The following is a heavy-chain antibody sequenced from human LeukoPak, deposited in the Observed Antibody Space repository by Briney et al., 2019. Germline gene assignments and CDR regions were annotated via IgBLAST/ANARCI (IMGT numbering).Heavy chain of an antibody. D-gene: IGHD3-9*01. J-gene: IGHJ4*02. CDR3: ARDLALRYFDWSPGDY. Sequence: GGSLRLSCAASGFTFSSYAMHWVRQAPGKGLEWVAVISYDGSNKYYADSVKGRFTISRDNSKNTLYLQMNSLRAEDTAVYYCARDLALRYFDWSPGDYWGQGSLVTVSS. V-gene: IGHV3-30-3*01. CDR2: ISYDGSNK. CDR1: GFTFSSYA.